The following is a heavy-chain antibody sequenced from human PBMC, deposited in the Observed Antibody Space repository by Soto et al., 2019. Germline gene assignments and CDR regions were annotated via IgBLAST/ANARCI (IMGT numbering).Heavy chain of an antibody. V-gene: IGHV4-59*08. D-gene: IGHD3-22*01. J-gene: IGHJ5*02. CDR1: GASVSSYY. Sequence: SETLSLTCTVSGASVSSYYWHWIRQPPGKGLEWIASTHNSGSTHYNPSLMIRVTISLDTSNNQFFLQLRSVPASDTAVYYCARRICSCITCLLSPPVNWLDPWGQGALVTVSS. CDR3: ARRICSCITCLLSPPVNWLDP. CDR2: THNSGST.